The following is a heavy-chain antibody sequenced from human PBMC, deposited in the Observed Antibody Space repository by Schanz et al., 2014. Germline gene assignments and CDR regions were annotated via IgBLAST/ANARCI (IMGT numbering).Heavy chain of an antibody. CDR1: GFSFSSYA. J-gene: IGHJ4*02. CDR2: ISGSGAST. D-gene: IGHD3-10*01. Sequence: VHLLESGGGLVPPGGSLRLSCATSGFSFSSYAINWVRQAPGKGLEWVSGISGSGASTYYADSVKGRFAISRDNSNKTVDLQMNSLRAEDTALYYCVRDELLWFGEVLSLDYWGQGALVTVAS. V-gene: IGHV3-23*01. CDR3: VRDELLWFGEVLSLDY.